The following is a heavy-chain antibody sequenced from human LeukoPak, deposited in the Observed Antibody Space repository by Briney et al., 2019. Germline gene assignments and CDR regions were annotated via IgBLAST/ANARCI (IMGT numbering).Heavy chain of an antibody. CDR2: IHPSGGSI. CDR1: GYTFTNYY. CDR3: ARDSTTSSLADP. V-gene: IGHV1-46*01. Sequence: GASVKVSCKASGYTFTNYYLHWVRQAPGQGLEWMGIIHPSGGSIAYAQKFQGRVTMTRDTSTSTVYMELSSLRSEDTAVYYCARDSTTSSLADPWGQGTLVTVSS. J-gene: IGHJ5*02. D-gene: IGHD2-2*01.